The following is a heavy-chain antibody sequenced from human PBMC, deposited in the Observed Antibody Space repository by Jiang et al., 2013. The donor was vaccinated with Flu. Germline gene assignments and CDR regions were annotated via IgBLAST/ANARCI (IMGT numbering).Heavy chain of an antibody. CDR3: ARVPIGRYCSSTSCYVDY. D-gene: IGHD2-2*01. CDR2: INHSGST. V-gene: IGHV4-34*01. CDR1: GGSFSGYY. J-gene: IGHJ4*02. Sequence: LLKPSETLSLTCAVYGGSFSGYYWSWIRQPPGKGLEWIGEINHSGSTNYNPSLKSRVTISVDTSKNHFSLKLSSLTAADTAVYYCARVPIGRYCSSTSCYVDYWGQGTLVTVSS.